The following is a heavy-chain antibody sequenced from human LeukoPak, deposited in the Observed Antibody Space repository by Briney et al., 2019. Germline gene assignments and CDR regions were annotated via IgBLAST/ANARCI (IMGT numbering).Heavy chain of an antibody. CDR1: GGSFSGYY. CDR2: INHSGST. V-gene: IGHV4-34*01. Sequence: PSETLSLTCAVYGGSFSGYYWSWIRQPPGKGLEWIGEINHSGSTNYNPSLKSRVTISVDTSKNQFSLKLSSVTAADTAVYYCVLLGATIMSFDYWGQGTLVTVSS. J-gene: IGHJ4*02. D-gene: IGHD1-26*01. CDR3: VLLGATIMSFDY.